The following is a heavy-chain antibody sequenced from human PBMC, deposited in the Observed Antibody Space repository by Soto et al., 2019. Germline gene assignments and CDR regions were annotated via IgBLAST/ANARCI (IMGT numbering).Heavy chain of an antibody. J-gene: IGHJ4*02. D-gene: IGHD3-3*01. Sequence: GGAPRLSCAASGSTFSSYWMHWVRQAPGKGLVWVSRINSDGSSTSYADSVKGRFTISRDNAKNTLYLQMNSLRAEDTAVYYCARGERMVISDFWSGYYTGMGGIRSYWGQGTLVTVSS. CDR3: ARGERMVISDFWSGYYTGMGGIRSY. V-gene: IGHV3-74*01. CDR1: GSTFSSYW. CDR2: INSDGSST.